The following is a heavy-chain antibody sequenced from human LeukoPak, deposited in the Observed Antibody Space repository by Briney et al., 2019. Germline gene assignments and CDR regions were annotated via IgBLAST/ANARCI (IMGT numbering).Heavy chain of an antibody. CDR2: MNPNSGNT. D-gene: IGHD4-17*01. CDR1: GYTFTSYD. J-gene: IGHJ4*02. CDR3: ASGHRHYGDYTVLGY. V-gene: IGHV1-8*01. Sequence: GASVKVSCKASGYTFTSYDINWVRQATGQGRDWMGWMNPNSGNTGYAQKFQGRVTMTRNTSISTAYMELSSLRSEDTAVYYCASGHRHYGDYTVLGYWGQGTLVTVSS.